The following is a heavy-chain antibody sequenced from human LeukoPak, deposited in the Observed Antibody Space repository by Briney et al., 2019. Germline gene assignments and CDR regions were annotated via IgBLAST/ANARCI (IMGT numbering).Heavy chain of an antibody. Sequence: GRSLRLSCAGSGITLSTYWMSWIRQAPGKGLEWVGNIKQDGSEKYFLDSLRGRFTISRDNAKNSLFLQMNSLRAEDTAVYYCAREGFQYWAQGTLVTVSS. J-gene: IGHJ4*02. CDR2: IKQDGSEK. V-gene: IGHV3-7*04. CDR1: GITLSTYW. CDR3: AREGFQY.